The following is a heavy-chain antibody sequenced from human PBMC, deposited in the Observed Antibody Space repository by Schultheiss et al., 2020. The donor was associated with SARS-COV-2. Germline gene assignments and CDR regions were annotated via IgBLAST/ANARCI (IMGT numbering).Heavy chain of an antibody. CDR3: ARWNDQAYYYYGMDV. CDR2: INAGNGNT. V-gene: IGHV1-3*01. CDR1: GYTFTSYA. D-gene: IGHD1-1*01. J-gene: IGHJ6*02. Sequence: GGSLRLSCKASGYTFTSYAMHWVRQAPGQRLEWMGWINAGNGNTKYSQKFQGRVTITRDTSASTAYMELSSLRSEDTAVYYCARWNDQAYYYYGMDVWGQGTTVTVSS.